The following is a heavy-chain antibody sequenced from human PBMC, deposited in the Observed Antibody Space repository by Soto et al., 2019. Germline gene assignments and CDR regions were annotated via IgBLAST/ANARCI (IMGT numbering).Heavy chain of an antibody. D-gene: IGHD6-13*01. Sequence: LRLSCAASGFTFSSYGMHWGRQAPGKGLEWVAVIWYDGSNKYYADSVKGRFTISRDNSKNTLYLQMNSLRAEDTAVYYCARDLPQQLVLDYWGQGTLVTVSS. CDR2: IWYDGSNK. V-gene: IGHV3-33*01. J-gene: IGHJ4*02. CDR1: GFTFSSYG. CDR3: ARDLPQQLVLDY.